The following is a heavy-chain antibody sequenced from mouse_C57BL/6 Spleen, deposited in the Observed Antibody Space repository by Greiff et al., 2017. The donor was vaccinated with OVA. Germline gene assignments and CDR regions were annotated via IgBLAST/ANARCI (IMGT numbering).Heavy chain of an antibody. CDR2: ISYDGSN. J-gene: IGHJ4*01. Sequence: EVKLVGSGPGLVKPSRSLSLTCSVTGSSFTSVYYWNRIRQFPGNKLEWMGYISYDGSNNYNPSLKNRISITRDTSKNQFFLKLNSVTTEDTATYYCAREAMDYWGQGTSVTVSS. V-gene: IGHV3-6*01. CDR1: GSSFTSVYY. CDR3: AREAMDY.